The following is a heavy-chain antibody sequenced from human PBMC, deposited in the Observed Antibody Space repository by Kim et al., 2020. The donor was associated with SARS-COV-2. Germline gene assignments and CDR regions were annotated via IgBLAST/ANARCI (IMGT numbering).Heavy chain of an antibody. V-gene: IGHV3-11*01. J-gene: IGHJ5*02. Sequence: YPTSVKARFTISRDVAKNSLYLQMNSLRAEDTAVYYCASQGAGLILPFCSWGQGILVTVSS. D-gene: IGHD1-1*01. CDR3: ASQGAGLILPFCS.